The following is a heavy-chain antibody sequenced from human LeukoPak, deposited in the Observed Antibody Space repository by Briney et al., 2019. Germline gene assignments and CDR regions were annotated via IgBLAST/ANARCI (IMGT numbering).Heavy chain of an antibody. CDR1: GFSFSIFG. CDR2: IYYSGST. CDR3: AREIAAAGTTPHY. D-gene: IGHD6-13*01. Sequence: GSLRLSCAASGFSFSIFGMNWVRQPPGKGLEWIGSIYYSGSTYYNPSLKSRVTISVDTSKNQFSLKLSSVTAADTAVYYCAREIAAAGTTPHYWGQGTLVTVSS. V-gene: IGHV4-39*02. J-gene: IGHJ4*02.